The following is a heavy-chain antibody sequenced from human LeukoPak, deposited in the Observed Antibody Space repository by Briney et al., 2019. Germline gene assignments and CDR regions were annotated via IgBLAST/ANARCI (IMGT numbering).Heavy chain of an antibody. CDR1: GGSISSGGYY. J-gene: IGHJ3*02. Sequence: TLSLTCTVSGGSISSGGYYWSWICQPPRKGLGWMGYIYYSGSTYYNPSLKSRVTISVDTSKNQFSLKLSSVTAADTAVYYCASVHSHFGVVGAFDIWGQGTMVTVSS. V-gene: IGHV4-30-4*08. D-gene: IGHD3-3*01. CDR2: IYYSGST. CDR3: ASVHSHFGVVGAFDI.